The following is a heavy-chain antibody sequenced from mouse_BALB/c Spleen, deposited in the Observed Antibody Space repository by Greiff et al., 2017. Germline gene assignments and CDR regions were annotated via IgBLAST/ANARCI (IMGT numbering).Heavy chain of an antibody. CDR1: GYSITSGYI. Sequence: EVQLQESGPDLVKPSQSLSLTCTVTGYSITSGYIWHWIRQFPGNKLEWMGYIHYSGSTNYNPSLKSRITITRDTSKNQFFLQLNSVTTEDTATYYCALITTATADWGQGTLVTVSA. CDR2: IHYSGST. J-gene: IGHJ3*01. CDR3: ALITTATAD. D-gene: IGHD1-2*01. V-gene: IGHV3-1*02.